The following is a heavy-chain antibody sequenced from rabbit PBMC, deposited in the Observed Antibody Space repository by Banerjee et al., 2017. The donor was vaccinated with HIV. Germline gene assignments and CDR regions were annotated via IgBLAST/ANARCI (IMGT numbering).Heavy chain of an antibody. J-gene: IGHJ4*01. CDR2: INTATGKA. CDR3: ARAGEGGDGYLNL. V-gene: IGHV1S45*01. D-gene: IGHD5-1*01. CDR1: GFFFSDRDV. Sequence: QEQLVEYGGDLVQPEGSLTLTCKASGFFFSDRDVMCWVRQAPGKGLEWIACINTATGKAVYASWAKGRFTISKTSSTTVTLQMTSLTVADTATYFCARAGEGGDGYLNLWGPGTLVTVS.